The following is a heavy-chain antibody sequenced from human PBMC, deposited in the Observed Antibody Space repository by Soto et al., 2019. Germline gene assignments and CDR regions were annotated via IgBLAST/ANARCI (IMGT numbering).Heavy chain of an antibody. CDR3: ARGPEDDYLWGSYRH. CDR2: IIPILGIG. CDR1: GGTFSSYT. J-gene: IGHJ4*02. V-gene: IGHV1-69*02. Sequence: QVQLVQSGAEVKKPGSSVKVSCKASGGTFSSYTISWVRQAPGQGLEWMGRIIPILGIGNSAQKFQGRVTITADKSTSTAYMELSSLSSEDTAVYYFARGPEDDYLWGSYRHWGQGTLVTVSS. D-gene: IGHD3-16*01.